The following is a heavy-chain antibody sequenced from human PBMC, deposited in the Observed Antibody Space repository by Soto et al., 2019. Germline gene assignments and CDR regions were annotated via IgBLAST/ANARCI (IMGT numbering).Heavy chain of an antibody. Sequence: ASVKVSCKASGYTFTSYYMHWVRQAPGQGLEWMGIINPSGGSTSYAQKFQGRVTMTRDTSTSTVYMELSSLRSEDTAVYYCAREIASERDYYYYGMDVWGQGTTVTVSS. CDR2: INPSGGST. CDR3: AREIASERDYYYYGMDV. D-gene: IGHD1-1*01. CDR1: GYTFTSYY. J-gene: IGHJ6*02. V-gene: IGHV1-46*01.